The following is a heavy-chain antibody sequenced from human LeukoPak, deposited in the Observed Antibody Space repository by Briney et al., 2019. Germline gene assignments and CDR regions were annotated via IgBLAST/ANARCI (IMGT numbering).Heavy chain of an antibody. V-gene: IGHV3-33*01. D-gene: IGHD1-26*01. Sequence: GRSLRLSCAASGFTFSSYGMHWVRQAPGKGLEWVAVIWYDGSNKYYADSVKGRFTISRDNSKNTLYLQMNSLRAEDTAAYYCARDLGVFVGAEDYWGQGTLVTVSS. CDR1: GFTFSSYG. J-gene: IGHJ4*02. CDR2: IWYDGSNK. CDR3: ARDLGVFVGAEDY.